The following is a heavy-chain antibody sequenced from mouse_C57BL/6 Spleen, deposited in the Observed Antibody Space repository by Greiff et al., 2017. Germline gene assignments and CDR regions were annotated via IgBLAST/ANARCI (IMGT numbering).Heavy chain of an antibody. CDR3: ARGGDSSGYEAAWFAY. CDR2: INPSSGYT. CDR1: GYTFTSYW. Sequence: VKLMESGAELAKPGASVKLSCKASGYTFTSYWMHWVKQRPGQGLEWIGYINPSSGYTKYNQKFKDKATLTADKSSSTAYMQLSSLTYEDSAVYYCARGGDSSGYEAAWFAYWGQGTLVTVSA. V-gene: IGHV1-7*01. J-gene: IGHJ3*01. D-gene: IGHD3-2*02.